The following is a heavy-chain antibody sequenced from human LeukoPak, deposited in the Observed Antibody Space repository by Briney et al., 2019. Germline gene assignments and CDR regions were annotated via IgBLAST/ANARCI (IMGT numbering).Heavy chain of an antibody. V-gene: IGHV4-4*09. CDR3: AAGPWELDF. Sequence: SETLSLTCTVSGVSINTYYASWIRQAPGKGLEFIGLIYNGGNTNYNPSLKSPATISVDTSNNQFSLRLTSVTAADTAMYYCAAGPWELDFWGQGTLVTVSS. D-gene: IGHD1-26*01. J-gene: IGHJ4*02. CDR2: IYNGGNT. CDR1: GVSINTYY.